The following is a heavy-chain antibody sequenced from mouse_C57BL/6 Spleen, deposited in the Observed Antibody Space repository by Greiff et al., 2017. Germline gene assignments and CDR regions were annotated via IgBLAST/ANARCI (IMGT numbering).Heavy chain of an antibody. CDR2: IYPRDGST. J-gene: IGHJ2*01. CDR3: ARGGGNYIDY. V-gene: IGHV1-85*01. CDR1: GYTFTSYD. Sequence: VQLQQSGPELVKPGASVKLSCKASGYTFTSYDINWVKQRPGQGLEWIGWIYPRDGSTTYNEKFKGKATLTVDTSSSTAYMELHSLTSEDSAVYFCARGGGNYIDYWGKGTTLTVSS.